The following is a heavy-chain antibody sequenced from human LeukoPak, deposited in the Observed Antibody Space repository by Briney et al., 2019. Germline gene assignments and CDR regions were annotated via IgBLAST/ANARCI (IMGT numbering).Heavy chain of an antibody. D-gene: IGHD3-9*01. CDR3: TRDPLRYLRVGHYDY. CDR1: GFTFSTSA. J-gene: IGHJ4*02. Sequence: GGSLRLSCAASGFTFSTSAMNWVRQVPGKGLEWVSSIDYDSSHIYYAASVKGRFTISRDNARDSVYLQMDSLRVEDTAVYYCTRDPLRYLRVGHYDYWGQGTLVAVSS. CDR2: IDYDSSHI. V-gene: IGHV3-21*01.